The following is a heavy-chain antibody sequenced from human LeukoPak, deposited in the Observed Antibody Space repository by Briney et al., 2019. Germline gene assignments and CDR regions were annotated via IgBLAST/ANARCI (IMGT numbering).Heavy chain of an antibody. Sequence: PGGSLRLSCAASGFTVTSNYMSWVRQAPGKRLEWVSVIYSGGSTYYADSVKGRFTISRDNSKNTLYLQMNSLRAEDTAVYYCARGLTIDDAFDIWGQGTMVTVSS. D-gene: IGHD3-3*01. J-gene: IGHJ3*02. CDR3: ARGLTIDDAFDI. CDR1: GFTVTSNY. CDR2: IYSGGST. V-gene: IGHV3-66*01.